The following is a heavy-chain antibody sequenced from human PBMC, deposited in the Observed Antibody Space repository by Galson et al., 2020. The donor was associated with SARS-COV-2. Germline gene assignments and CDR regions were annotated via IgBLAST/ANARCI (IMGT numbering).Heavy chain of an antibody. CDR1: GGSINSGDYY. CDR3: ASGRESSGRFDY. J-gene: IGHJ4*01. Sequence: SETLSLTCTVSGGSINSGDYYCSWVRQTPGKGLEWIGYMYYTGSSYYNPSLKRRTIISLDTSKNQFSLRLSSVTAADTAVYFCASGRESSGRFDYWGHGILVTVSS. V-gene: IGHV4-30-4*01. CDR2: MYYTGSS.